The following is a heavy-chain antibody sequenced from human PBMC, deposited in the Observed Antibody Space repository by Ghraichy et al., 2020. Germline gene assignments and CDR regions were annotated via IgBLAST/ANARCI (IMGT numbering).Heavy chain of an antibody. V-gene: IGHV3-23*01. D-gene: IGHD6-19*01. J-gene: IGHJ4*02. CDR2: ISGGGGST. CDR1: GFTFSNYA. CDR3: AKDLSGGWYYFDY. Sequence: GGSLRLSCVASGFTFSNYAINWVRQAPGKGLEWVSGISGGGGSTYYADSVKGRFTISRDNSKNTLYLQMNSLRAEDTAVYYCAKDLSGGWYYFDYWGQGTLVTVSS.